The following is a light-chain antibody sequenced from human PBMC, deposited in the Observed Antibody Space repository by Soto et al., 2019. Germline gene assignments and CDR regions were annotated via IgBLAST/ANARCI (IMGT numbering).Light chain of an antibody. Sequence: DIQMTQSPSTPSASVGGRVTITCRASQTISSWLAWYQQKPGKAPKLLIYKASSLESGVPSRFSGSGSGTEFTLTISSLQPDDFATYYCQQYNSYPLTFGGGTKVDI. CDR1: QTISSW. CDR3: QQYNSYPLT. J-gene: IGKJ4*01. CDR2: KAS. V-gene: IGKV1-5*03.